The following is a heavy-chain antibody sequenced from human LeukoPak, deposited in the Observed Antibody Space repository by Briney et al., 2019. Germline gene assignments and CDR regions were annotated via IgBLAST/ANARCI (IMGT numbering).Heavy chain of an antibody. V-gene: IGHV3-30*02. CDR2: IRYDGSNK. J-gene: IGHJ4*02. Sequence: GALRLSCAASGFTFSSYGMHWVRQAPGKGLEWVAFIRYDGSNKYYADSVKGRFTISRDNSKNALYLQMNSLRAEDTAVYYCAKYDSSGYYLYYFDYWGQGTLVTVSS. CDR1: GFTFSSYG. CDR3: AKYDSSGYYLYYFDY. D-gene: IGHD3-22*01.